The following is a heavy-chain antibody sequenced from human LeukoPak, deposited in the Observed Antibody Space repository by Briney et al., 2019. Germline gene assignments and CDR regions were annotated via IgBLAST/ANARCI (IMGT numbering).Heavy chain of an antibody. D-gene: IGHD3-22*01. CDR3: AKEDEYYYDSSGYSYFDY. CDR2: MWYDGSNK. Sequence: PGTSLRLSCAASGFTFSSYGMHGVPQAPSKGREWVTVMWYDGSNKYYVDSVKGRFTISRDNSKNTLYLQMNSLRAEDTAVYYCAKEDEYYYDSSGYSYFDYWGQGTLVTVSS. V-gene: IGHV3-33*06. CDR1: GFTFSSYG. J-gene: IGHJ4*02.